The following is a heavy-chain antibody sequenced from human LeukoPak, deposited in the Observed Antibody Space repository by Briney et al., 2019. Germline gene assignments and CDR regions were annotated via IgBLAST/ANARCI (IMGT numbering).Heavy chain of an antibody. J-gene: IGHJ4*02. Sequence: PGGSLRLSCAASGFTFSDHYMSWIRQAPGKGLECVSYISSGGSTTYYTDSVKGRFTISRDNSKNSLYLQMNSLRTEDTALYYCAKGNSSAWYPCLDYWGQGTLVTVSS. V-gene: IGHV3-11*01. D-gene: IGHD6-13*01. CDR2: ISSGGSTT. CDR1: GFTFSDHY. CDR3: AKGNSSAWYPCLDY.